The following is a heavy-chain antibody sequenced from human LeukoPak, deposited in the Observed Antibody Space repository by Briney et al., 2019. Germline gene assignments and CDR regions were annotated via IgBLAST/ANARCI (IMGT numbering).Heavy chain of an antibody. J-gene: IGHJ4*02. CDR1: GGTFSSYT. CDR2: IIPIFGTT. D-gene: IGHD5-12*01. V-gene: IGHV1-69*13. CDR3: ARSVGYSGYGIDY. Sequence: SVKVSCKASGGTFSSYTISWVRQAPGQGLEWMGGIIPIFGTTNYAQKFQGRVTITADDSTSTAYMELSSLRSEDTAVYYCARSVGYSGYGIDYWGRGTLVTVSS.